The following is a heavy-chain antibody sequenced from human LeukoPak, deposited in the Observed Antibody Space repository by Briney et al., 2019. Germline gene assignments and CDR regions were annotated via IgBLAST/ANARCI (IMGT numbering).Heavy chain of an antibody. V-gene: IGHV4-34*01. CDR3: ARGTDRSKIAY. Sequence: SETLSLTCAVYGGSFSGYYWSWSRQPPGEGLEWIGEIHPRGTIDYNPSLKSRVTISGDTSKNQFSLKLTSVTAADTAVYYCARGTDRSKIAYWGQGTLVTVSS. D-gene: IGHD3-22*01. J-gene: IGHJ4*02. CDR1: GGSFSGYY. CDR2: IHPRGTI.